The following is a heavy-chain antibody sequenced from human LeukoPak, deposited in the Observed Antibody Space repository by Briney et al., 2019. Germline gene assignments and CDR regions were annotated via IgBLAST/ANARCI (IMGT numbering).Heavy chain of an antibody. V-gene: IGHV3-23*01. Sequence: GGSLRLSCAASRFTLCSDAMSSGRQAPGKGLEWGSAISGSGGSTYYADSVKGRVTISRDNSKNNLYLQMKSQRAEDTAVYYCAKEGTDSSGYYFEYWGQGTLVTVSS. CDR3: AKEGTDSSGYYFEY. CDR1: RFTLCSDA. J-gene: IGHJ4*02. CDR2: ISGSGGST. D-gene: IGHD3-22*01.